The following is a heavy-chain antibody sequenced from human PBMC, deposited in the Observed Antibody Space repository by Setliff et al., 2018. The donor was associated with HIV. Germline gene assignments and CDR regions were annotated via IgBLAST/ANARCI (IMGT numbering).Heavy chain of an antibody. V-gene: IGHV1-69*10. CDR3: TRVPGWTDH. CDR1: GGTFDNYP. Sequence: SVKVSCKSSGGTFDNYPINWVRQAPGQGLEWMGGIIPVLDMPHYAQKFQGRVTMTADKSTNTAYMEVTSLRSDETAVYFCTRVPGWTDHWGQGTQVTVSS. D-gene: IGHD6-19*01. J-gene: IGHJ1*01. CDR2: IIPVLDMP.